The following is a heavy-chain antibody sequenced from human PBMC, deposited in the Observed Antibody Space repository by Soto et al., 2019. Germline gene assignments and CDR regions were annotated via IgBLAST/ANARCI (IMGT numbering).Heavy chain of an antibody. CDR2: IYPGDSDT. D-gene: IGHD3-9*01. V-gene: IGHV5-51*01. Sequence: PGESLKISCKGSGYSFTSYWIGWVRQMPGKGLEWMGIIYPGDSDTRYSPSFQGQVTISADKSISTAYLQWSSLKASDTAMYYCARLAGYDILTGYFNWFDPWGQGTLVTVSS. CDR1: GYSFTSYW. J-gene: IGHJ5*02. CDR3: ARLAGYDILTGYFNWFDP.